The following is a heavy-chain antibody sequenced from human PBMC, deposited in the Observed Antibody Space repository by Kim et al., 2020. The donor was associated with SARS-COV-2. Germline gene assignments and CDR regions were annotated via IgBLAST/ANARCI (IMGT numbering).Heavy chain of an antibody. Sequence: SETLSLTCTVSGGSISSYYWSWIRQPPGKGLEWIGYIYYSGSTNYNPSLKSRVTISVDTSKNQFSLKLSSVTAADTAVYYCARVPGPDDYGDQGYYYYYMDVWGKGTTVTVSS. CDR2: IYYSGST. CDR1: GGSISSYY. D-gene: IGHD4-17*01. J-gene: IGHJ6*03. CDR3: ARVPGPDDYGDQGYYYYYMDV. V-gene: IGHV4-59*01.